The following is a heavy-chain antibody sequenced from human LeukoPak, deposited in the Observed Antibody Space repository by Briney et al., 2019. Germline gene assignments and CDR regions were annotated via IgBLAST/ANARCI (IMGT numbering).Heavy chain of an antibody. Sequence: SQTLSLTCIVSGGSISSGGYYWNWIRQHPGKGLEWIGYIYYSGSTYYNPSLKSRVTISVDTSKNQFSLKLSSVTAADTAVYYCARVRVVPRPYSSSWYGVVGLGYFDYWGQGTLVTVSS. J-gene: IGHJ4*02. D-gene: IGHD6-13*01. V-gene: IGHV4-31*03. CDR1: GGSISSGGYY. CDR3: ARVRVVPRPYSSSWYGVVGLGYFDY. CDR2: IYYSGST.